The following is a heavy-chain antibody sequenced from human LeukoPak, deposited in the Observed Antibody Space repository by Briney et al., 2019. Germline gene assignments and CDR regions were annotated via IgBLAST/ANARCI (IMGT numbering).Heavy chain of an antibody. CDR3: ARDREDTYLDV. V-gene: IGHV1-69*06. CDR2: IIPIFGTA. CDR1: GGTFSSYA. J-gene: IGHJ6*03. D-gene: IGHD2-15*01. Sequence: GASVKVSCKASGGTFSSYAISWVRQAPGQGLEWMGGIIPIFGTANYAQKFQGRVTITADKSTSTAYMELSSLRSEDTALYYCARDREDTYLDVWGKGTTVTVSS.